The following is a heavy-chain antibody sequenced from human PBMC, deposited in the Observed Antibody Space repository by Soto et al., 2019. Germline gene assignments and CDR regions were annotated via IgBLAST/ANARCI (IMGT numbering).Heavy chain of an antibody. V-gene: IGHV5-51*03. CDR1: WYSFTPYL. CDR2: IYPGDSDT. D-gene: IGHD3-22*01. Sequence: GGCLKISCKGFWYSFTPYLIGWVGPLPRKSLEWMGIIYPGDSDTRYSPSFQGQVTISADKSISTAYLQWSSLKASDTAMYYCALSGRYYYDSSGYDAFDIWGQGTMVTVSS. CDR3: ALSGRYYYDSSGYDAFDI. J-gene: IGHJ3*02.